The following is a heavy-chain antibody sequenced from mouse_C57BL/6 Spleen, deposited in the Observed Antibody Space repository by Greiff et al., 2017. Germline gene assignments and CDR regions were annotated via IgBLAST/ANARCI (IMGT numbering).Heavy chain of an antibody. CDR1: GFTFSDYG. CDR3: AIMVTTGYFDV. CDR2: ISSGSSTI. Sequence: EVKLVESGGGLVQPGGSLKLSCAASGFTFSDYGMHWVRQAPEQGLEWVAYISSGSSTIYYADTVKGRFTISRDKAKNTLFLQMTSLRSDDTAMYYCAIMVTTGYFDVWGTGTTVTVSS. D-gene: IGHD2-2*01. V-gene: IGHV5-17*01. J-gene: IGHJ1*03.